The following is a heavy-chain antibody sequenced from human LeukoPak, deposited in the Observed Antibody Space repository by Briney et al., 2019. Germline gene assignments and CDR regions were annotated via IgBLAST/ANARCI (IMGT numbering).Heavy chain of an antibody. V-gene: IGHV3-30*04. CDR2: ISYDGSNK. Sequence: SGGPLRLSCAASGFTFSSYAMNWVRQAPGKGLEWVAVISYDGSNKYYADSVKGRFTISRDNSKNTLYLQMNSLRAEDTAVYYCARDQYDTWSRRGNFDSWGQGTLVIVSS. CDR1: GFTFSSYA. J-gene: IGHJ4*02. D-gene: IGHD3-3*01. CDR3: ARDQYDTWSRRGNFDS.